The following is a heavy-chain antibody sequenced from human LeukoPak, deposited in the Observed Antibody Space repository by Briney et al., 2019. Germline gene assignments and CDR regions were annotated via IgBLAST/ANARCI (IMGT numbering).Heavy chain of an antibody. V-gene: IGHV4-30-2*01. CDR1: GGSISSGGYS. CDR2: IYHSGST. J-gene: IGHJ4*02. D-gene: IGHD3-9*01. Sequence: PSETLSLTCAVSGGSISSGGYSWSWIRQPPGKGLEWIGYIYHSGSTYYNPSHKSRVTISVDRSKNQFSLKLSSVTAADTAVYYCARATLRYFDYWGQGTLVTVFS. CDR3: ARATLRYFDY.